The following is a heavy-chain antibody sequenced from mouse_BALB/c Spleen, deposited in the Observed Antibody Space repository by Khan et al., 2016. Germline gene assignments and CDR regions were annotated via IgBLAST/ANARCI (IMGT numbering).Heavy chain of an antibody. CDR3: ARTARIKY. J-gene: IGHJ2*01. CDR1: GYSITSGYG. V-gene: IGHV3-2*02. CDR2: ISYSGST. Sequence: EVQLQESGPGLVKPSQSLSLTCTVTGYSITSGYGWNWIRQFPGNKLEWMGYISYSGSTKYNPSLKSRISITRDTSKNQFFLQLNSVTTEDAATYYCARTARIKYWGQGTTLTVSS. D-gene: IGHD1-2*01.